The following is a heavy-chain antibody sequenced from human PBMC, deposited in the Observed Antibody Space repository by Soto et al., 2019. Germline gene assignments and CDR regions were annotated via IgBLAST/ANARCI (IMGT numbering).Heavy chain of an antibody. V-gene: IGHV3-64*04. CDR3: TTELYYYGMDV. J-gene: IGHJ6*02. CDR2: ISSNGGST. CDR1: GFTFRSYA. Sequence: GGSLRLSCSASGFTFRSYAMHWVRQAPGKGLEYVSAISSNGGSTYYADSVKGRFTISRDDSKNTLYLQMNSLKTEDTAVYYCTTELYYYGMDVWGQGTTVTVSS.